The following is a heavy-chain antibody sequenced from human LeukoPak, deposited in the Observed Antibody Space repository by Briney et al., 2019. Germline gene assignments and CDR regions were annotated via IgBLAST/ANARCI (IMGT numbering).Heavy chain of an antibody. CDR1: GLTLSSYW. CDR2: MNSDGSGT. D-gene: IGHD4-17*01. Sequence: PGGSLRLSCAASGLTLSSYWMHWVRQAPGKGLVWVSRMNSDGSGTSYADSVKVRFTISRDNAKNTLYLQMNSLRAEATGVYYCERQPTVRRQRYFDLWGRGTLVPVAS. V-gene: IGHV3-74*01. J-gene: IGHJ2*01. CDR3: ERQPTVRRQRYFDL.